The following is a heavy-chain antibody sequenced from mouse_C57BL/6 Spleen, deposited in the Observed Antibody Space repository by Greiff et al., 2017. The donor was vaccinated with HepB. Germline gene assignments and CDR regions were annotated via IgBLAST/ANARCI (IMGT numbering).Heavy chain of an antibody. CDR2: ISSGSSTI. Sequence: EVMLVESGGGLVKPGGSLKLSCAASGFTFSDYGMHWVRQAPEKGLEWVAYISSGSSTIYYADTVKGRFTISRDNAKNTLFLQMTSLRSEDTAMYYGARWNWDRYFDVWGTGTTVTVSS. J-gene: IGHJ1*03. CDR3: ARWNWDRYFDV. CDR1: GFTFSDYG. D-gene: IGHD4-1*01. V-gene: IGHV5-17*01.